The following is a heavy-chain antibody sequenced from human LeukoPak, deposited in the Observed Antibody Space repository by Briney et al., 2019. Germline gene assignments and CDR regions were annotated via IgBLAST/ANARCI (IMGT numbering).Heavy chain of an antibody. V-gene: IGHV3-66*01. CDR2: IYSGGST. D-gene: IGHD6-19*01. Sequence: PGGSLRLSCAASGFTVSSNYMSWVRQAPGKGLEWVSVIYSGGSTYYADSVKGRFTISRDNSKNTLYLQMNSLRAEDTAVYYCARYSSGWLPVGYWGQGTLVTVSS. J-gene: IGHJ4*02. CDR1: GFTVSSNY. CDR3: ARYSSGWLPVGY.